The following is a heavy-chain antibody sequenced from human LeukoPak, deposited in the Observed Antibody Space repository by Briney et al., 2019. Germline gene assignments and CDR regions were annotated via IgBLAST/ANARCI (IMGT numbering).Heavy chain of an antibody. Sequence: QPGRSLRLSCAASGFTFSSYGMHWARQAPGKGLEWVAVIWYDGSNKYYADSVKGRFTISRDNFKNTLYLQMNSLRAEDTAVYYCASPKYPAGDNSELGFDYWGQGTLVTVSS. CDR1: GFTFSSYG. CDR2: IWYDGSNK. CDR3: ASPKYPAGDNSELGFDY. D-gene: IGHD4-23*01. V-gene: IGHV3-33*01. J-gene: IGHJ4*02.